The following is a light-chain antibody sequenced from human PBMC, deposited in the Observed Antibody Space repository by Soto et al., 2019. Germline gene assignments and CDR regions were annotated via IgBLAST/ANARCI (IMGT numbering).Light chain of an antibody. CDR1: SSNVGSNV. V-gene: IGLV1-44*01. Sequence: QSVLTQPPSASGTPGQRVSISCSGSSSNVGSNVVNWYQQVPGTAPKLLIYSNNQRPSGVPDRFSGSRSGTSASLAISGLQSEDEADYYCAAWDGSLNGVVFGGGTKLTVL. J-gene: IGLJ2*01. CDR2: SNN. CDR3: AAWDGSLNGVV.